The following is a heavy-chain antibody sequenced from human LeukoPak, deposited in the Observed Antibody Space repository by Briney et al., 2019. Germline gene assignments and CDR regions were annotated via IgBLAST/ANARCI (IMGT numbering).Heavy chain of an antibody. D-gene: IGHD6-13*01. J-gene: IGHJ4*02. CDR2: IWYDGSNK. Sequence: GRSLRLSCAASGFTFSSYGMHWVRQAPGKGLEWVALIWYDGSNKYYADYVKGRFTISRDNSKNTLYLQMNSLRAEDTAVYYCARDPGYSSNWYFDYWAREPWSPSPQ. CDR1: GFTFSSYG. V-gene: IGHV3-33*01. CDR3: ARDPGYSSNWYFDY.